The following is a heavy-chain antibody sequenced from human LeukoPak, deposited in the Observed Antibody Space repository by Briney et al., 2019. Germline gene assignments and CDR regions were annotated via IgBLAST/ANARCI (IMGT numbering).Heavy chain of an antibody. CDR2: LGTADT. Sequence: PGGSLRLSCAASGFTFNNYDMHWVRQATGKGLEWVSTLGTADTYSPGSVKGRFTISRENAKNSLYLQMNSLRAGDAAIYYCTTGIRGDWGQGTLVTVSS. D-gene: IGHD3-3*02. CDR1: GFTFNNYD. J-gene: IGHJ4*02. CDR3: TTGIRGD. V-gene: IGHV3-13*01.